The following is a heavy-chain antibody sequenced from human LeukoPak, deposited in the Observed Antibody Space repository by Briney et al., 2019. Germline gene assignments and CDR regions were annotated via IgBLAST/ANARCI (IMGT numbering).Heavy chain of an antibody. V-gene: IGHV4-30-2*01. CDR3: ARDLGAVQQFFDY. CDR1: GGSISSGGYY. Sequence: PSETLSLTCTVSGGSISSGGYYWSWIRQPPGKGLEWIGYIYHSGSTYYNPSLKSRVTISVDRSKNQFSLKLSSVTAADTAVYYCARDLGAVQQFFDYWGQGTLVTVSS. D-gene: IGHD1-1*01. CDR2: IYHSGST. J-gene: IGHJ4*02.